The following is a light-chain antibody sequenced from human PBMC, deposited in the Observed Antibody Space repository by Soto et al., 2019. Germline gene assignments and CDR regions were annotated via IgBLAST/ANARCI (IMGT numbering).Light chain of an antibody. Sequence: QSALTQPASVSGSPGQSITISCTGTSSDVGANIFVSWYQQRPGKVPKLMIYTVSSRPSGVSQRFSGSKSGNTASLTISGLQAEDEADYYCQSYDSSLSGYVFGTGTKVTVL. CDR3: QSYDSSLSGYV. J-gene: IGLJ1*01. CDR2: TVS. CDR1: SSDVGANIF. V-gene: IGLV2-14*01.